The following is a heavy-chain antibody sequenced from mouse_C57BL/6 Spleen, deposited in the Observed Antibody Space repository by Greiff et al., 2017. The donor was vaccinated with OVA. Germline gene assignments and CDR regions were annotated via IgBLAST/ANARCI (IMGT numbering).Heavy chain of an antibody. CDR1: GFTFSSYA. CDR2: ISSGGDYI. V-gene: IGHV5-9-1*02. D-gene: IGHD2-4*01. J-gene: IGHJ4*01. Sequence: EVHLVESGEGLVKPGGSLKLSCAASGFTFSSYAMSWVRQTPEKRLEWVAYISSGGDYIYYADTVKGRFTISRDNARNTLYLQMSSLKSEDTAMYYGTRGGYYDVDLYAMDYWGQGTSVTVSS. CDR3: TRGGYYDVDLYAMDY.